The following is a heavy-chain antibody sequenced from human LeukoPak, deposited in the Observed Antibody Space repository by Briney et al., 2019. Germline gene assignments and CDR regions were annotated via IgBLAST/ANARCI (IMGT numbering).Heavy chain of an antibody. J-gene: IGHJ4*02. V-gene: IGHV4-59*12. D-gene: IGHD6-19*01. CDR1: GGSISSYY. CDR3: ARGLAVAGPGTGSLDY. CDR2: IYYSGST. Sequence: SETLSLTCTVSGGSISSYYWSWIRQPPGKGLEWIGYIYYSGSTNYNPSLKSRVTISVDKSKNQFSLKLSSVTAADTAVYYCARGLAVAGPGTGSLDYWGQGTLVTVSS.